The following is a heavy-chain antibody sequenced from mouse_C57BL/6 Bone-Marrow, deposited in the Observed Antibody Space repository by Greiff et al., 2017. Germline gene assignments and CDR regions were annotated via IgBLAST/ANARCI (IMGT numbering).Heavy chain of an antibody. CDR2: IDPENGDT. V-gene: IGHV14-4*01. Sequence: VQLKESGAELVRPGASVTLSCTASGFNIKDDYMHWVKQRPEQGLEWIGWIDPENGDTEYASKFQGKATITADTSSNTAYLQLSSLTSEDTAVYYCTNIYDGYYFAYWGQGTLVTVSA. J-gene: IGHJ3*01. D-gene: IGHD2-3*01. CDR1: GFNIKDDY. CDR3: TNIYDGYYFAY.